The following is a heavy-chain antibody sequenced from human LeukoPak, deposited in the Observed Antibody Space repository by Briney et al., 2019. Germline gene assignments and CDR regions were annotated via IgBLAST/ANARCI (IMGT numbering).Heavy chain of an antibody. V-gene: IGHV4-39*01. D-gene: IGHD3-16*01. Sequence: SETLSLTRTVSGGSITTSYHYWGWIRQPPGKGLEWIGSIDYRERTTYNPSLKSRVTISADTSRNQFSLRLSSVTARDTAVYYCASYVSRTMRDSWGQGTLVSVSS. J-gene: IGHJ4*02. CDR3: ASYVSRTMRDS. CDR1: GGSITTSYHY. CDR2: IDYRERT.